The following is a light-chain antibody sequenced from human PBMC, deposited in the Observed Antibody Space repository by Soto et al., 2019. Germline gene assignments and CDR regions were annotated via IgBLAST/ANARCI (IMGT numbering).Light chain of an antibody. Sequence: DIQMTQSPCSLSASVGERVTITCQASQDINKNLIWYQQKPGKAPKLLIYDASDLETGVPSRFSGSGSGTGFTFTISSLQPEDFATYYCQKYESLPLTCGQGTRREIK. CDR1: QDINKN. J-gene: IGKJ5*01. V-gene: IGKV1-33*01. CDR3: QKYESLPLT. CDR2: DAS.